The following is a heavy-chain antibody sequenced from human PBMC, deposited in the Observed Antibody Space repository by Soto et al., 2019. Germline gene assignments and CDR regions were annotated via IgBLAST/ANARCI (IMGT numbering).Heavy chain of an antibody. J-gene: IGHJ4*02. CDR3: ARDETGYDTFDY. CDR2: INPGGGST. D-gene: IGHD5-12*01. V-gene: IGHV1-46*01. CDR1: GYTFTSYY. Sequence: ASVKVSCKASGYTFTSYYMHWVRQAPGQGLEWMGIINPGGGSTSYAQKFQGRVTMTRDTSTSTVYMELSSLRSEDTAVYYCARDETGYDTFDYWGQGTLVTVSS.